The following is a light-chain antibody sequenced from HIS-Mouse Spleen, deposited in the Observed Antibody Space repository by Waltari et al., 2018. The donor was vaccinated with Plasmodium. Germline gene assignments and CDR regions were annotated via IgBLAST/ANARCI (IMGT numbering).Light chain of an antibody. V-gene: IGKV3-20*01. CDR2: GAS. CDR3: QQYGSSPYT. Sequence: IVLTQSPGTLSLSPGERATLSCRAIQSVRSSYLAWYQQKPGQAPRLLIYGASSTATGIPDRFSGSGSGTDFTLTISRLEPEDFAVYYCQQYGSSPYTFGQGTKLEIK. CDR1: QSVRSSY. J-gene: IGKJ2*01.